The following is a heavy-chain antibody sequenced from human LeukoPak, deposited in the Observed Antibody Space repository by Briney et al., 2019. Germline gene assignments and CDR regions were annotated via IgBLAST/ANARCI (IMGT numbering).Heavy chain of an antibody. Sequence: GASVKVSCKASGYTFTGYYMHWVRQAPGQGLEWMGGSNPNSGGTNYAQKFQGRVTMTRDTSISTAYMELSRLRSDDTAVYYCARGRLLAAKYYFDYWGQGTLVTVSS. V-gene: IGHV1-2*02. J-gene: IGHJ4*02. CDR1: GYTFTGYY. CDR2: SNPNSGGT. D-gene: IGHD2/OR15-2a*01. CDR3: ARGRLLAAKYYFDY.